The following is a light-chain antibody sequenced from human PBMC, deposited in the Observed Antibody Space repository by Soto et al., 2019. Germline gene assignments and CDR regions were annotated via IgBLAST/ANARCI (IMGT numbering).Light chain of an antibody. J-gene: IGKJ1*01. CDR1: QTISSS. V-gene: IGKV1-5*03. CDR2: KAS. Sequence: DTQMTQSPSTLSASVGDRVTITCRASQTISSSLAWYQQKPGKAPNLLIYKASSLESGVPSRFSGSGSGTEFTLTISSVQPEDFATYYCQQYSNFWTFGQGTKVEIK. CDR3: QQYSNFWT.